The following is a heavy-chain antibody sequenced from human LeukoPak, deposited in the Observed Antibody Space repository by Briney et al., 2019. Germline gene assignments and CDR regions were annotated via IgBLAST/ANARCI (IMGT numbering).Heavy chain of an antibody. D-gene: IGHD3-22*01. V-gene: IGHV4-4*07. CDR1: GDSISYFY. J-gene: IGHJ4*02. CDR3: ARLTHTDYYDSSGYYGGLIDY. CDR2: MSSSGNN. Sequence: PSETLSLTCSVSGDSISYFYWSWIRQAAGKGLEWIGRMSSSGNNDYNASLKSRVTMSVDTSKNQFSLKLSSVTAADTAVYYCARLTHTDYYDSSGYYGGLIDYWGQGTLVTVSS.